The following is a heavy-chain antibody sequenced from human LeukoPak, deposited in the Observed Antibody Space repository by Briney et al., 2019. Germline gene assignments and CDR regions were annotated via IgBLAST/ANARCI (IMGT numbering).Heavy chain of an antibody. J-gene: IGHJ4*02. CDR2: ISSSSSTI. D-gene: IGHD3-9*01. CDR3: ANGPQYNILTGFYKVRSHLDY. V-gene: IGHV3-48*01. CDR1: GFTFSSYS. Sequence: GGSLRLSCAASGFTFSSYSMNWVRQAPGKGLEWVSYISSSSSTIYYADSVKGRFTISRDNSKNMLHLQMNSLRAEDTAVYYCANGPQYNILTGFYKVRSHLDYWGQGTLVTVSS.